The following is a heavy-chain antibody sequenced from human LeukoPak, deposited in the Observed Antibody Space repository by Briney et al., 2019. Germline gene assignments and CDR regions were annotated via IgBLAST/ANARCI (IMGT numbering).Heavy chain of an antibody. CDR2: IYYSGST. Sequence: SETLSLTCTASGASISSYYWSWIRQPPGKGLEWIGYIYYSGSTNYNPSLKSRVTMSVDTSKNQFSLNLSSVTAADTAVYYCARSPSTGPDYWGQGTLVTVSS. J-gene: IGHJ4*02. D-gene: IGHD1-1*01. CDR3: ARSPSTGPDY. V-gene: IGHV4-59*08. CDR1: GASISSYY.